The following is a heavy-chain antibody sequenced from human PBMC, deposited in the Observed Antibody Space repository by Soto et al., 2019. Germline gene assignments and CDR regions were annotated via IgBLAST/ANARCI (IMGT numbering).Heavy chain of an antibody. CDR3: ARMQTGGLYDPLGYFDY. CDR2: INHSGST. CDR1: GGSFSGYY. D-gene: IGHD2-2*02. J-gene: IGHJ4*02. Sequence: SETLSLTCAVYGGSFSGYYWSWIRQPPGKGLEWIGEINHSGSTNYNPSPRSRVTTSVDTSRNQFSLSLTSVTAADTAVYYCARMQTGGLYDPLGYFDYWGQGALVTVSS. V-gene: IGHV4-34*01.